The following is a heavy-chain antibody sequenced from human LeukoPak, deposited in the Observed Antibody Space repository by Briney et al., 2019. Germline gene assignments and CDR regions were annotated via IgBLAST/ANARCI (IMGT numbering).Heavy chain of an antibody. J-gene: IGHJ4*02. CDR1: GFTFSNYG. CDR2: IWYDGSNK. Sequence: GGSLRLSCAASGFTFSNYGMHWVRQAPGKGLEWVAVIWYDGSNKYYADSVKGRFTISRDNSKNTLYLQMNSLRAEDTAVYYCARDASSWYFDYWGQGTLVTVSS. D-gene: IGHD6-13*01. CDR3: ARDASSWYFDY. V-gene: IGHV3-33*01.